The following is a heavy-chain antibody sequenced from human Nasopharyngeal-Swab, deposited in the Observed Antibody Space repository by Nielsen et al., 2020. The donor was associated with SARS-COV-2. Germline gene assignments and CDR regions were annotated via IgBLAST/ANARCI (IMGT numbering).Heavy chain of an antibody. CDR2: IKPDGSEK. CDR1: GFTFSSLW. Sequence: GGSLRLSCAASGFTFSSLWMSWVRQVPGKGLEWVADIKPDGSEKVYVDSVKGRSTISRDNAKNSMSLQMNSLRVEDTAVYYCARDWSRAFDVWGQGTMVTVSS. J-gene: IGHJ3*01. CDR3: ARDWSRAFDV. V-gene: IGHV3-7*01.